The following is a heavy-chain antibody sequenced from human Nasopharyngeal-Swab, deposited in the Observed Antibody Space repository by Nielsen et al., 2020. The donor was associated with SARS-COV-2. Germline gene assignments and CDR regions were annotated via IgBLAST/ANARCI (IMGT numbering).Heavy chain of an antibody. V-gene: IGHV3-30*03. CDR2: IAHEASNE. J-gene: IGHJ4*02. D-gene: IGHD4-17*01. Sequence: WIRQPPGKGLEWVAFIAHEASNEYYGDSVKGRFSISRDSSKNTLYLQMDSLRGEDTAVYYCARDAPAHYGAFYWGRGTLVTVSS. CDR3: ARDAPAHYGAFY.